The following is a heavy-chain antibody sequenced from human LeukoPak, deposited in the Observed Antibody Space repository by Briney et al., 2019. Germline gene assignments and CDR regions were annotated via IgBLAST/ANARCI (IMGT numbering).Heavy chain of an antibody. CDR2: ISTTSNTI. V-gene: IGHV3-48*01. J-gene: IGHJ4*02. CDR1: GFTFSSYT. D-gene: IGHD1-26*01. Sequence: AGGPLRLSCAASGFTFSSYTMNWVRQAPGKGLEWVSYISTTSNTIYYADSVKGRFTISRDNAKNSLFLQMNSLRAEDTAVYYCARSSGTYAFFDYWGQGTLVTVSS. CDR3: ARSSGTYAFFDY.